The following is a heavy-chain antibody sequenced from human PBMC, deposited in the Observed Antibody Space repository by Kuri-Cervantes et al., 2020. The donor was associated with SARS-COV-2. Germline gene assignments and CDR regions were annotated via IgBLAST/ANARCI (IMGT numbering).Heavy chain of an antibody. J-gene: IGHJ3*02. CDR3: ARRDTAKNDVFDI. CDR2: IYPGDSDT. Sequence: GESLKISCKGSGYSFTSYWIGWVRQMPGRGLEWMGIIYPGDSDTRYSPSFQGQVTISADKSISTAYLQWSSLKASDTAMYYCARRDTAKNDVFDIWGQGTMVTVSS. CDR1: GYSFTSYW. D-gene: IGHD5-18*01. V-gene: IGHV5-51*01.